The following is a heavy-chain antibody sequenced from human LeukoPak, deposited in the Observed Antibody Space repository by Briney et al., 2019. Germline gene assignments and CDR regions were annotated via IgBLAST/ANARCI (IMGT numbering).Heavy chain of an antibody. J-gene: IGHJ4*02. D-gene: IGHD3-22*01. V-gene: IGHV4-59*11. CDR2: TFDTVRI. Sequence: SETLSLTCTVSGGSISSHFWSWIRQPPGKGLEWIAYTFDTVRISYSPSLKSRVTISVDAPKNQFSLRLTSVTAADTAVYYCARGLIGYDDSGYYLSRLDSWGQGSLVTVSS. CDR3: ARGLIGYDDSGYYLSRLDS. CDR1: GGSISSHF.